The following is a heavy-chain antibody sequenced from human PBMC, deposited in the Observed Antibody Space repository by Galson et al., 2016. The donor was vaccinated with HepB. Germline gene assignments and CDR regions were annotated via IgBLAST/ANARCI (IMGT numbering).Heavy chain of an antibody. D-gene: IGHD2-15*01. Sequence: SLRLSCAASGFTFSSYWMSWVRQAPGKGLEWVSSISSSSGYIYYADSVKGRYTISRDNAKNSLYLQMNSLRAEDKDVYYCARERGGPGYCDGGSCYQTFDYWGQGTLVTVSS. CDR3: ARERGGPGYCDGGSCYQTFDY. CDR2: ISSSSGYI. J-gene: IGHJ4*02. V-gene: IGHV3-21*01. CDR1: GFTFSSYW.